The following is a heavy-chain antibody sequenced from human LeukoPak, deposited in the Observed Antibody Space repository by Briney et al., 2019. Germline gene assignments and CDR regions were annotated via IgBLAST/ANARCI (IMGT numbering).Heavy chain of an antibody. Sequence: ASVKVSFKASGYTFTSYGISWVRQAPGQGLEWMGWISAYNGNTNYAQKLQGRVTMTTDTSTSTAYMELRSLRSDDTAVYYCARENYSSSWYYFDYWGQGTLVTVSS. D-gene: IGHD6-13*01. V-gene: IGHV1-18*01. CDR3: ARENYSSSWYYFDY. J-gene: IGHJ4*02. CDR1: GYTFTSYG. CDR2: ISAYNGNT.